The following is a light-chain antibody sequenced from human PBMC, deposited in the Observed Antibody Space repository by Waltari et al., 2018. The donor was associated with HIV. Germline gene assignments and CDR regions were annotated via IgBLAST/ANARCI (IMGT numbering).Light chain of an antibody. CDR1: YLGDKS. J-gene: IGLJ2*01. V-gene: IGLV3-1*01. Sequence: SHELTQPPSVSVSPGKTASITCSGDYLGDKSASWYQQKPGQSPVLVLYQDDKRPSGSPERFSGSNSGNTATLTITGTQAMDEADYYCQAWDSSTVLFGGGTKLTVL. CDR2: QDD. CDR3: QAWDSSTVL.